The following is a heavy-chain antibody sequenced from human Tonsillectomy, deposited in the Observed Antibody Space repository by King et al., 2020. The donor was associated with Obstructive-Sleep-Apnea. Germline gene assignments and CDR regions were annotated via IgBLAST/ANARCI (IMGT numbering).Heavy chain of an antibody. CDR1: GFTFSSYS. V-gene: IGHV3-21*01. D-gene: IGHD3-10*01. CDR2: ISSSSIYI. CDR3: TRDSGSGSYYNVPGYYYYGMDV. J-gene: IGHJ6*02. Sequence: QLVQSGGGLVKPGGSLRLSCAASGFTFSSYSMNWVRQAPGKGLEWVSSISSSSIYIYYADSVKGRFTISRVNAKNSLYLQMNSLRAEDTAVYYCTRDSGSGSYYNVPGYYYYGMDVWGQGTTVTVSS.